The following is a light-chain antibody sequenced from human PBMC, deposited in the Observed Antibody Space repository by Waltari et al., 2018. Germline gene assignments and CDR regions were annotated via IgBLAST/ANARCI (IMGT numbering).Light chain of an antibody. CDR2: LGS. CDR3: MQVLQTPYT. J-gene: IGKJ2*01. V-gene: IGKV2-28*01. CDR1: QSLLHSNGYNY. Sequence: DIVMTQSPLSLPVTPGESASISCRSSQSLLHSNGYNYLDWYLQKPGQSPHPLICLGSNRASGVPDRFSGSASGTDVTLKISSVEAEDVGVYYCMQVLQTPYTFGQGTKLEI.